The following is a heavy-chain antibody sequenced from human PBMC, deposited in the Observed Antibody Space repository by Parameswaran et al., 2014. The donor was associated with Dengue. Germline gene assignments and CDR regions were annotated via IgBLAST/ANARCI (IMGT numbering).Heavy chain of an antibody. D-gene: IGHD3-10*01. V-gene: IGHV3-11*01. CDR2: ISSSGSTI. J-gene: IGHJ3*02. CDR3: ARDPMVERTSYI. Sequence: RWIRQPPGKGLEWVSYISSSGSTIYYADSVKGRFTISRDNAKNSLYLQMNSLRAEDTAVYYCARDPMVERTSYIWGQGTMVTVSS.